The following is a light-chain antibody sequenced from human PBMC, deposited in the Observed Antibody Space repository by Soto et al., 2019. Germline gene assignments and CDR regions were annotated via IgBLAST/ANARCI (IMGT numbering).Light chain of an antibody. CDR3: QHYNSDPWT. J-gene: IGKJ1*01. CDR1: QGIRNS. V-gene: IGKV1-9*01. Sequence: DIQLTQSPSFLSASVGDRVTITCRASQGIRNSLAWYQQKAGKAPKLLIYAASSLQSGVPSRFSGSGSGTEFTLTISSLQPDDFATYYCQHYNSDPWTFGQGTKVEIK. CDR2: AAS.